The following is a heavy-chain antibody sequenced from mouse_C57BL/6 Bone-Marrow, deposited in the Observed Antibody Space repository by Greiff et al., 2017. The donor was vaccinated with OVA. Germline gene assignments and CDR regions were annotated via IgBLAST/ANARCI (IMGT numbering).Heavy chain of an antibody. CDR2: SRNKANDYTT. Sequence: EVKLVESGGGLVQSGRSLRLSCATSGFTFSDFYMEWVRQAPGKGLEWIAASRNKANDYTTEYSASVKGRFIVSRHTSQSILYLQMNALRAEDTAIYYCARDDYYWYFDVWGTGTTVTVSS. CDR3: ARDDYYWYFDV. V-gene: IGHV7-1*01. J-gene: IGHJ1*03. CDR1: GFTFSDFY.